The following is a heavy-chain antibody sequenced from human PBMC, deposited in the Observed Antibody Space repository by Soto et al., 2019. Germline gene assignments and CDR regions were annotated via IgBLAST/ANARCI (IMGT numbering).Heavy chain of an antibody. CDR1: GFTFSNYD. J-gene: IGHJ4*02. CDR2: ISGSGRTI. Sequence: PGGSLRLSCEAYGFTFSNYDMNWVRQAPGKGLEWVSYISGSGRTIYYADSVKGRFTISRDSAKKSLFLQMNSLRAEDTALYYCARCDDNSGYYYAFDSWGQRTPVTVSA. D-gene: IGHD3-22*01. V-gene: IGHV3-48*03. CDR3: ARCDDNSGYYYAFDS.